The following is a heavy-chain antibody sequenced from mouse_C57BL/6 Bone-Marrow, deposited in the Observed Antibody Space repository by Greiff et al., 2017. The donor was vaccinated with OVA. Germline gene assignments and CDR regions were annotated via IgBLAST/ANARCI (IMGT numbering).Heavy chain of an antibody. CDR2: IWSGGST. CDR1: GFSLTSYG. J-gene: IGHJ1*03. V-gene: IGHV2-2*01. Sequence: VKVVESGPGLVQPSQSLSITCTVSGFSLTSYGVHWVRQSPGKGLEWLGVIWSGGSTDYNAAFISRLSISKDNSKSQVFFKMNSLQADDTAIYYCARSGRYWYFDVWGTGTTVTVSS. CDR3: ARSGRYWYFDV.